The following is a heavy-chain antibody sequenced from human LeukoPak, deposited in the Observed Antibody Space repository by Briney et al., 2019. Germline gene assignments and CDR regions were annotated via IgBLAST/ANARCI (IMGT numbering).Heavy chain of an antibody. CDR3: SRGEIDGPDFDY. CDR2: INPNSGGT. J-gene: IGHJ4*02. D-gene: IGHD2/OR15-2a*01. Sequence: GASVKVSCKASGYTFTGYYMHWVRQAPGQGLEWMGWINPNSGGTNYAQKFQGRVTMTRDTSISAAYMELSRLTSDDTAVYYCSRGEIDGPDFDYWGQGTLLTVSS. CDR1: GYTFTGYY. V-gene: IGHV1-2*02.